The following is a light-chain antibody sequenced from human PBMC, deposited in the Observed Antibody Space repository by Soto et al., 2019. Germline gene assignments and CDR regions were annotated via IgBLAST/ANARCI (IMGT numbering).Light chain of an antibody. V-gene: IGKV1-33*01. CDR3: QQYDNLPPFT. J-gene: IGKJ3*01. Sequence: DIQMTQSPSSLSASVGDRVTITCQASQDISNYLNWYQQKPGKAPKLLIYDASNLETGVPSRFSGSGSGTDFTFTISSLQPEDIATSYCQQYDNLPPFTFGPGTKVDI. CDR2: DAS. CDR1: QDISNY.